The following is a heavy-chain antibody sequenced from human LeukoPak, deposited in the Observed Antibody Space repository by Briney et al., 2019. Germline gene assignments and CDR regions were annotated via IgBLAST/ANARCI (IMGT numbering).Heavy chain of an antibody. CDR3: AGDSLKVTAGSSWYFGF. V-gene: IGHV1-8*03. CDR2: MNPNSGNT. D-gene: IGHD6-13*01. Sequence: ASVKVSCKASGYTFTSYDINWVRQATGQGLEWMGWMNPNSGNTGYAQNFQGRVTITTNTSISTAYMELSSLRSEDTAVYYCAGDSLKVTAGSSWYFGFRGRGTLVTVSS. CDR1: GYTFTSYD. J-gene: IGHJ2*01.